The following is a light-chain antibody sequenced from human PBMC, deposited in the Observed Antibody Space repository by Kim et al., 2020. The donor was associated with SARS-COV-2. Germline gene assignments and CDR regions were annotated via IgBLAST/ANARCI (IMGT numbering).Light chain of an antibody. J-gene: IGKJ1*01. V-gene: IGKV3-15*01. Sequence: EIVMTQSPATLSVSPGERATLSCRASQSVSSNLAWYQQKPGQAPRVLIYGASTRATGIPARFSGSGSGTEFTLTISSLQSEDFAVYYCQQYNTWLTFGQGTKLEI. CDR3: QQYNTWLT. CDR2: GAS. CDR1: QSVSSN.